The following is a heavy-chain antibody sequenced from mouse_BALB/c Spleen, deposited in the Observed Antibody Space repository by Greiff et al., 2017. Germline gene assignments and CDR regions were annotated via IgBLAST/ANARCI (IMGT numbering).Heavy chain of an antibody. V-gene: IGHV5-6*01. CDR2: ISSGGSYT. CDR1: GFTFSSYG. J-gene: IGHJ2*01. CDR3: ARAGTGYYFDY. D-gene: IGHD4-1*01. Sequence: EVQLQQSGGDLVKPGGSLKLSCAASGFTFSSYGMSWVRQTPDKRLEWVATISSGGSYTYYPDSVKGRFTISRDNAKNTLYLQMSSLKSEDTAMYYCARAGTGYYFDYWGQGTTLTVSS.